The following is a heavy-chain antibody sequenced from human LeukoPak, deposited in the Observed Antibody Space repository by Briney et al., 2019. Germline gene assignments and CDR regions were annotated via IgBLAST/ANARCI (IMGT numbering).Heavy chain of an antibody. Sequence: PGGSLRLSCAASGFTFSDYYMSWIRQAPGKGLEWVSYISSSGSTIYYADSVKGQFTISRDNAKNSLYLQMNSLRAEDTAVYYCASALGSMVRGVTDVFDVWGQGTMVTVSS. V-gene: IGHV3-11*04. CDR2: ISSSGSTI. J-gene: IGHJ3*01. D-gene: IGHD3-10*01. CDR3: ASALGSMVRGVTDVFDV. CDR1: GFTFSDYY.